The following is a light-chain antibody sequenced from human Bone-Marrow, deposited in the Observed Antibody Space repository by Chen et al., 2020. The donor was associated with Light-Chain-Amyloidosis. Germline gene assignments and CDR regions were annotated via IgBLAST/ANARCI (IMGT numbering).Light chain of an antibody. Sequence: QTVVTQEPSFSVSPGGTVTLTCGLSSGSVSTYYYPAWYQQTPGQAPRTLIYSTTPRSSGVPDRFSGSKSGTTASLTISGLQGEDEADYYCCSYAGSKTFVLFGGGTKLTDL. CDR3: CSYAGSKTFVL. CDR2: STT. J-gene: IGLJ2*01. V-gene: IGLV8-61*01. CDR1: SGSVSTYYY.